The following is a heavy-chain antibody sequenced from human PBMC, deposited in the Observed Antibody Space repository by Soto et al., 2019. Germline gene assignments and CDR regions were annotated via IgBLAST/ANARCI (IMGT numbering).Heavy chain of an antibody. CDR3: ARDIYSYGSVGTPDI. CDR2: IFYTGNR. Sequence: PSETLSLTCTVSGGSVSSGSYYWSWIRQPPGKGLEWIGYIFYTGNRQLYADSVKDRFTISRDNSRNTLDLQMNNLGTEDTGVYFCARDIYSYGSVGTPDIWGQGTMVTVSS. D-gene: IGHD5-18*01. J-gene: IGHJ3*02. V-gene: IGHV4-61*01. CDR1: GGSVSSGSYY.